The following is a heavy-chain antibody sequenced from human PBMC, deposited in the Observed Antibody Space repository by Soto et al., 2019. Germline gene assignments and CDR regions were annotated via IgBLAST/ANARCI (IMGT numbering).Heavy chain of an antibody. CDR2: IYSGGST. V-gene: IGHV3-53*01. D-gene: IGHD3-10*01. J-gene: IGHJ4*02. Sequence: EVQLVESGGGLIQPGGSLRLSCAASGLTVSSNYMSWVRQAPGKGLEWVSVIYSGGSTYYADSVKGRFTISRDNSKNTLYLQMNTLRAEDTALYYCARGYYDSGSWGFDYWGQGTLVTVSS. CDR1: GLTVSSNY. CDR3: ARGYYDSGSWGFDY.